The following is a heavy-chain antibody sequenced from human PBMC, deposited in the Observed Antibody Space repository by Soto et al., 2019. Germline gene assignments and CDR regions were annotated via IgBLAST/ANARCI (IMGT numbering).Heavy chain of an antibody. Sequence: PGGSLRLSCAASGFTFRTYAMHWVRQAPGKGLEWLAVISYDGSNEYYADSVKGRFTISRDNTKNTVYLQMNSLRAEDTAVYYCAKEWSSGMDVWGQGTTVTVSS. D-gene: IGHD2-15*01. CDR3: AKEWSSGMDV. J-gene: IGHJ6*02. CDR1: GFTFRTYA. CDR2: ISYDGSNE. V-gene: IGHV3-30*01.